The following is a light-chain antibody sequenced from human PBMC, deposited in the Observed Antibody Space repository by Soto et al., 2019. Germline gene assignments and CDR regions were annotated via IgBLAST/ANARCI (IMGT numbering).Light chain of an antibody. CDR3: AAWDASLSGHVV. Sequence: QSVLTQPPSASGTPGQRVTISCSGSSCNVGSNYLYWYQQLPGTAPKLLIYSNNQRPSWVPDRFSGSTSGTSASLAISGLRSEDEADDDCAAWDASLSGHVVFGGGTKLTVL. V-gene: IGLV1-47*02. CDR1: SCNVGSNY. CDR2: SNN. J-gene: IGLJ2*01.